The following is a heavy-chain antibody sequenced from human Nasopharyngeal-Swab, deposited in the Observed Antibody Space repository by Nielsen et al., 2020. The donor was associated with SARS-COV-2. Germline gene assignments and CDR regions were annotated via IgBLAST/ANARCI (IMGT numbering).Heavy chain of an antibody. Sequence: GGSLRLSCAASGFTFSDYYMSWIRQAPGKGLEWVSYISSSSSYTNYADSVKGRFTISRDNAKNSLYLQMNSLRAEDTAVYYCARVVAAHRSAFEIWGQGTMVTVSS. D-gene: IGHD6-6*01. J-gene: IGHJ3*02. CDR1: GFTFSDYY. V-gene: IGHV3-11*05. CDR3: ARVVAAHRSAFEI. CDR2: ISSSSSYT.